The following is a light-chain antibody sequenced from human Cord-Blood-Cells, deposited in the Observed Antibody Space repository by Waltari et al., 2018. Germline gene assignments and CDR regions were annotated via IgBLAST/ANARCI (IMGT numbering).Light chain of an antibody. CDR2: TAS. CDR1: QSISSW. V-gene: IGKV1-5*03. Sequence: DLHPTQSPSTLSAHVGDRVPITCRASQSISSWLAWYQQKPGKAPKLLIYTASSLESGVPSRFSGSGSGTEFTLTISSLQPDDFATYYCQQYNSYSQTFGQGTKVEIK. CDR3: QQYNSYSQT. J-gene: IGKJ1*01.